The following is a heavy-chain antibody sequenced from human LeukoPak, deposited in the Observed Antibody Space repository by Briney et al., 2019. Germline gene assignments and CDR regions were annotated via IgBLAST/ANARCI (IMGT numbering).Heavy chain of an antibody. J-gene: IGHJ4*02. D-gene: IGHD6-6*01. V-gene: IGHV2-5*02. Sequence: SGPTLVKPTQTLTLTCTFSGFSLSTNGLGVGWVRQPPGEALEWLAVVYSDNNKRYSPSLESRLIITKGTSENQVVLTMTNMDPMDTATYYCTHRRAAARPNYYDFWGQGILVTVSS. CDR2: VYSDNNK. CDR1: GFSLSTNGLG. CDR3: THRRAAARPNYYDF.